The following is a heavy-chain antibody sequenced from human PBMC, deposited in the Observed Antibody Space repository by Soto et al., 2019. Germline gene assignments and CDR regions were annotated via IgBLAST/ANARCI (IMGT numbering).Heavy chain of an antibody. V-gene: IGHV3-30*18. CDR2: KSYDGSNK. D-gene: IGHD5-12*01. CDR1: GFTFNSHG. J-gene: IGHJ5*02. Sequence: QVLLVESGGGVVQPGGSLTLSCVGSGFTFNSHGMHWVRQAPGKGLEWVAVKSYDGSNKYYEESVKGRFTISRDNSRNTVYLQLNSLRAEDTALYYCAQDRTAILAEVSWLESWGQGTLVTVSA. CDR3: AQDRTAILAEVSWLES.